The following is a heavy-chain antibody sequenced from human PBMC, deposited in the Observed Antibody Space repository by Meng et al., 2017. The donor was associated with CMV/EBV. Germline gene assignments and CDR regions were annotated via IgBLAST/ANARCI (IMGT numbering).Heavy chain of an antibody. J-gene: IGHJ5*02. CDR1: GSFSGYY. D-gene: IGHD2-2*01. V-gene: IGHV4-34*01. CDR3: ARRVGRVVPAAIHWFDP. CDR2: INHSGST. Sequence: GSFSGYYWSWIRQPPGKGLEWLGEINHSGSTNYNPSLKGRVAISVDTTKNQFSLKLSSVTAADTAVYYCARRVGRVVPAAIHWFDPWGQGTLVTVSS.